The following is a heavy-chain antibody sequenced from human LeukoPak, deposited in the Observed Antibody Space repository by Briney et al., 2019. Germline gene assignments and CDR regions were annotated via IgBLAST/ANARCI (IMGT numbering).Heavy chain of an antibody. Sequence: SVKVSCKASGGTFSSYAISWVRQAPGQGLEWMGGIIPIFGTANYAQKFQGRVTITADESTSTAYMELSSLRSEDTAVYYCARGGAEGVVVPHWFDPWGQGTLVTVSS. D-gene: IGHD2-2*01. CDR2: IIPIFGTA. J-gene: IGHJ5*02. CDR1: GGTFSSYA. CDR3: ARGGAEGVVVPHWFDP. V-gene: IGHV1-69*13.